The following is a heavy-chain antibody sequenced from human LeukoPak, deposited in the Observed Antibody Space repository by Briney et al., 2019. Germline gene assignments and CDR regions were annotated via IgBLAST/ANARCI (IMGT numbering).Heavy chain of an antibody. J-gene: IGHJ3*02. CDR3: ARLGNYGSGRRGAFDI. Sequence: GESLEISWKGSGYIFTSYWIGWVRQMPGKGLEGMGIIYPGDSDTRYSPSFQGEVTISADKSISTAYLQWSSLKALDTAMYSCARLGNYGSGRRGAFDIWGQGTMVTVSS. CDR1: GYIFTSYW. CDR2: IYPGDSDT. V-gene: IGHV5-51*01. D-gene: IGHD3-10*01.